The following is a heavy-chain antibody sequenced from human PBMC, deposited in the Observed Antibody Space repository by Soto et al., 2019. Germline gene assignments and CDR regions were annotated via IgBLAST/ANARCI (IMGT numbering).Heavy chain of an antibody. D-gene: IGHD6-13*01. CDR1: GFTFSSYA. Sequence: GGSLRLSCAASGFTFSSYAMHWVRQAPGKGLEWVAVISYDGSNKYYADSVKGRFTISRDNSKNTLYLQMNSLRAEDTAVYYCARDLGQQLVQGWFDPWGQGTLVTVSS. V-gene: IGHV3-30-3*01. CDR3: ARDLGQQLVQGWFDP. CDR2: ISYDGSNK. J-gene: IGHJ5*02.